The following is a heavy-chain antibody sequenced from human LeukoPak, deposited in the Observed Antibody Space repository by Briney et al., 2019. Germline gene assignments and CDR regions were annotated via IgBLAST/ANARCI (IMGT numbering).Heavy chain of an antibody. D-gene: IGHD3-9*01. J-gene: IGHJ3*02. V-gene: IGHV1-46*01. CDR2: INPSGGST. CDR3: ARTRVLRYFDWSHDAFDI. CDR1: GYTFTGYY. Sequence: ASVTVSCTAPGYTFTGYYMHWVRQAPGQGLEWMGIINPSGGSTSYAQKFQGRVTMTRDTSTSTAYMELSSLRSEDTAVYYCARTRVLRYFDWSHDAFDIWGQGTMVTVSS.